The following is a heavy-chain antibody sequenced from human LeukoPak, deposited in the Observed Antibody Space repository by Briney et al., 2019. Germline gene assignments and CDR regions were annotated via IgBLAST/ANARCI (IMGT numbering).Heavy chain of an antibody. CDR2: INWNGGST. J-gene: IGHJ4*02. CDR1: GFTFDDYG. V-gene: IGHV3-20*04. Sequence: TGGSLRLSCAASGFTFDDYGMSWVRQAPGKGLEWVSGINWNGGSTGYADSVKGRFTISRDNSKNTLYLQMNSLRAEGTAVYYCAKSVHAPADYWGQGTLSPSPQ. CDR3: AKSVHAPADY.